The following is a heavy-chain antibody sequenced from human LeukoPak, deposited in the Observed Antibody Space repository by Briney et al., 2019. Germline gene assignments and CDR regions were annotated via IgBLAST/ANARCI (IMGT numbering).Heavy chain of an antibody. D-gene: IGHD3-16*02. CDR3: ARGRYYDYVWGSYRPKYYFDY. Sequence: PSETLPLTCAVYGGSFSGCYWSWIRQPPGKGLEWIGEINHSGSTNYNPSLKSRVTISVDTSKNQFSLKLSSVAAADTAVYYCARGRYYDYVWGSYRPKYYFDYWGQGTLVTVSS. V-gene: IGHV4-34*01. CDR1: GGSFSGCY. CDR2: INHSGST. J-gene: IGHJ4*02.